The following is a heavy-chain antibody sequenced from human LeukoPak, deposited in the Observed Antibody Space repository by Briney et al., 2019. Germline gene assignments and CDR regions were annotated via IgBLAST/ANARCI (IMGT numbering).Heavy chain of an antibody. CDR2: VLYSGNT. V-gene: IGHV4-39*07. CDR1: GGSISSNSYS. Sequence: SETLSLTCSVSGGSISSNSYSWGWIRQPPGKGLEWIGNVLYSGNTFYNPSLKSRVTISVDTSKNQFSLRLNSVTAADTAVYYCAREVDSTGFEIWGQGTMVTVSS. J-gene: IGHJ3*02. D-gene: IGHD6-19*01. CDR3: AREVDSTGFEI.